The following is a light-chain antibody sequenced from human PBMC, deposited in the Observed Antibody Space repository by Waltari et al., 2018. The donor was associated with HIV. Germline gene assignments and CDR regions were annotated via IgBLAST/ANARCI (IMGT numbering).Light chain of an antibody. CDR1: QSVLYISNNKNY. J-gene: IGKJ4*01. Sequence: DIVMSQSPDSLAVSLGERATINCKSSQSVLYISNNKNYLPWYQEKPGQPPKLLIYWASTRESGVPYRFSGSGSGPDFTLTISSLQAEDVAVYYCQQYYSFPLTFGGGTKVEIK. V-gene: IGKV4-1*01. CDR3: QQYYSFPLT. CDR2: WAS.